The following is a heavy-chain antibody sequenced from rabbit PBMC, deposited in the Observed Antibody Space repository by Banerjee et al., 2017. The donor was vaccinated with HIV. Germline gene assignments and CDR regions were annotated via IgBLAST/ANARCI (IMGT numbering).Heavy chain of an antibody. CDR1: GFDFSSCY. CDR2: IDPVFGGT. J-gene: IGHJ6*01. Sequence: QLKESGGGLVQPGGSLTLSCKASGFDFSSCYMSWVRQAPGKGLEWIGYIDPVFGGTYYANSVKGRFTISSDNAQNTVFLQMTSLTASDTATYFCVRDSYDDYGDYVWDLWGPGTLVTVS. V-gene: IGHV1S7*01. D-gene: IGHD2-1*01. CDR3: VRDSYDDYGDYVWDL.